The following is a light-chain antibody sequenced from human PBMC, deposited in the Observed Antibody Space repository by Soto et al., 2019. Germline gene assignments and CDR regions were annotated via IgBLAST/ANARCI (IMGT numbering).Light chain of an antibody. Sequence: DIQMTQSPSSLSASVRDTVTITCRASQSISVHLNWYQQKPGEVPKLLIYAASNLHSGVPSRFSGSGSETDFALTIRSLQPEEFATYYCQQSYITPYTFGQGTRLEIK. J-gene: IGKJ2*01. CDR3: QQSYITPYT. CDR2: AAS. CDR1: QSISVH. V-gene: IGKV1-39*01.